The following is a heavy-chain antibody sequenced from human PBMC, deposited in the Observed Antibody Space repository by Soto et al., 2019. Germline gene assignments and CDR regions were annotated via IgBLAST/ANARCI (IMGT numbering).Heavy chain of an antibody. Sequence: QVQLVQSGAEVKKPGASVKLSCKASGYTFPRYGMSWVRQAPVQGLEWMGWINTDNGDTNYAQKLQGRGTMTRDTQTSTAYMEMQSLKSDDTAVYYCGRDEYGGESGSYAMDVWGQGTPVTVSS. J-gene: IGHJ6*02. CDR2: INTDNGDT. D-gene: IGHD2-21*01. CDR1: GYTFPRYG. CDR3: GRDEYGGESGSYAMDV. V-gene: IGHV1-18*01.